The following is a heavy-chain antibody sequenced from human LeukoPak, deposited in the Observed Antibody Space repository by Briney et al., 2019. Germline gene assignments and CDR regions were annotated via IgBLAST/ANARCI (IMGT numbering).Heavy chain of an antibody. J-gene: IGHJ4*02. CDR3: ARQLKYYDSRGPVDY. V-gene: IGHV5-51*01. CDR2: IYPDDSNT. CDR1: GYSFTNYW. D-gene: IGHD3-22*01. Sequence: GESLKISCKGSGYSFTNYWIGWVRQMPGEGLEWMGIIYPDDSNTRYSPSFQGQVTISADKSISTAYLQWSSLKASDTAMYYCARQLKYYDSRGPVDYWGQGTLVTVSS.